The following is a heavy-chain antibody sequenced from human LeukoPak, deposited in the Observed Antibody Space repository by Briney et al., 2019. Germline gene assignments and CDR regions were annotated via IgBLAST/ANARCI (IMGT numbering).Heavy chain of an antibody. Sequence: SETLSLTCTVSGGSISSSSYYWGWIRQPPGKGLEWIGSIYYSGSTYYNPSLKSRVTISVDTSKNQFSLKLSSVTAADTAVYYCARRGIAAAGTLNYFDYWGQEPWSPSPQ. CDR2: IYYSGST. J-gene: IGHJ4*01. CDR1: GGSISSSSYY. D-gene: IGHD6-13*01. V-gene: IGHV4-39*01. CDR3: ARRGIAAAGTLNYFDY.